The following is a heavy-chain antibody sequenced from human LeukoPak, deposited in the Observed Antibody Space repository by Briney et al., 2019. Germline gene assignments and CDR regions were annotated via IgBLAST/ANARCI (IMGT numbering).Heavy chain of an antibody. D-gene: IGHD3-10*01. Sequence: SETLSLTCTVSGGSISSYYWNWTRQPPGKGLEWIGYIFYSGSTNYNPSLKSRVTISVDTSKNQFSLKLSSVTAADTAVYYCARGLIRGISLNYFDYWGQETLVTVSS. CDR2: IFYSGST. J-gene: IGHJ4*02. V-gene: IGHV4-59*01. CDR1: GGSISSYY. CDR3: ARGLIRGISLNYFDY.